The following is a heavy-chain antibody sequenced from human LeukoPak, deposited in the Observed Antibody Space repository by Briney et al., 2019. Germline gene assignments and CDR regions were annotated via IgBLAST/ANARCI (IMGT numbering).Heavy chain of an antibody. J-gene: IGHJ4*02. CDR3: ARVSKWLYFDY. D-gene: IGHD5-12*01. CDR1: GFTFSSYW. V-gene: IGHV3-7*03. CDR2: IKQDGSEK. Sequence: GGSLRLSCAVSGFTFSSYWMSWVRQAPGKGLEWVANIKQDGSEKYYVDSVKGRFTISRDNAKNSLYLQMNSLRAEDTAVYYCARVSKWLYFDYWGQGTLVTVSS.